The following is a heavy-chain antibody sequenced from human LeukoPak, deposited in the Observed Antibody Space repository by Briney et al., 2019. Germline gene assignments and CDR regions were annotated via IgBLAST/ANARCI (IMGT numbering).Heavy chain of an antibody. CDR1: GFTFSSYS. J-gene: IGHJ4*02. CDR2: ISSSSSYI. Sequence: PGGSLRLSCAASGFTFSSYSMNWVRQAPGKELEWVSSISSSSSYIYYADSVKGRFTISRDNAKNSLYLQMNSLRAEDTAVYYCARDQGDYVWGSYRHPFDYWGQGTLVTVSS. V-gene: IGHV3-21*01. CDR3: ARDQGDYVWGSYRHPFDY. D-gene: IGHD3-16*02.